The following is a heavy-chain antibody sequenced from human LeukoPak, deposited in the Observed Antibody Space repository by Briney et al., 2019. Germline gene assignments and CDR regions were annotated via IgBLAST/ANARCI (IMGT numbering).Heavy chain of an antibody. Sequence: GASVKVSCKASGGTFSSYAISWVRQVPGQGLEWMGRIIPILGIANYAQKFQGRVTITADKSTSTAYMELSSLRSEDTAVYYCAVDTYYYDSSGYYQYYYYYYGMDVWGQGTTVTVSS. CDR3: AVDTYYYDSSGYYQYYYYYYGMDV. J-gene: IGHJ6*02. CDR2: IIPILGIA. V-gene: IGHV1-69*04. CDR1: GGTFSSYA. D-gene: IGHD3-22*01.